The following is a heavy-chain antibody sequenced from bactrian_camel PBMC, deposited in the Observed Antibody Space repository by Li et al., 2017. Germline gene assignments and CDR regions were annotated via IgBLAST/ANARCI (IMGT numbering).Heavy chain of an antibody. V-gene: IGHV3S55*01. CDR3: AARKVARGSHFSLGRAPALRRDEYNF. Sequence: VQLVESGGGSVQAGGALKLSCVASESIETFFVGWFRPAPGKAREAIAIMGSIGSETYADSVTGRVTISKDNAKNTLFLQMNVLRPEDTAMYYCAARKVARGSHFSLGRAPALRRDEYNFWGQGTQVTVS. CDR2: MGSIGSE. D-gene: IGHD2*01. J-gene: IGHJ4*01. CDR1: ESIETFF.